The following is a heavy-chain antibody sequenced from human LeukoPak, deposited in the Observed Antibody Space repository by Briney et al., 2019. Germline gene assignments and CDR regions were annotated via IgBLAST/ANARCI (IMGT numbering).Heavy chain of an antibody. CDR3: GRDMKWLQYYYGVDV. V-gene: IGHV3-7*01. CDR2: MNLDGSEK. Sequence: PGGSLRLSCAASGFTFSSYWMSWVRQAPGKGLEWVANMNLDGSEKYYVDSVKGRFTISRDNAKNSLYLQMHSLRAEDTAVYYCGRDMKWLQYYYGVDVWGQGTTVIVSS. J-gene: IGHJ6*02. D-gene: IGHD5-12*01. CDR1: GFTFSSYW.